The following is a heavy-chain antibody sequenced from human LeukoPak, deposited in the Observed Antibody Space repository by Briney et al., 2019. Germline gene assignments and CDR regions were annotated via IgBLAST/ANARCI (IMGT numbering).Heavy chain of an antibody. D-gene: IGHD1-14*01. CDR3: ARDRPGIGYFDL. V-gene: IGHV1-46*03. CDR2: INPSGGST. Sequence: GASVTVSCTASGYTFTSYYMHWVGQAPRQGLEWMGIINPSGGSTSYAQKFQGRVTMTRDTSTSTDYMELSSLRSEDTAVYYCARDRPGIGYFDLWGRGTLVTVSS. J-gene: IGHJ2*01. CDR1: GYTFTSYY.